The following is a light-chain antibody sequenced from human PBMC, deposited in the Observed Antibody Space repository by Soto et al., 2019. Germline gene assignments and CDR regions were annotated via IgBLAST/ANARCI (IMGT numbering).Light chain of an antibody. J-gene: IGKJ4*01. CDR3: QQLNSYPSST. Sequence: DIQLTQSPSFLSASVEDRVTISCRASYDISSSLAWYQQEPGKPPKLLIYDSSTLQTGVPSRFTGSGSGRKFTLTISGLQFGDFATYYCQQLNSYPSSTFGGGTKVEIK. CDR2: DSS. CDR1: YDISSS. V-gene: IGKV1-9*01.